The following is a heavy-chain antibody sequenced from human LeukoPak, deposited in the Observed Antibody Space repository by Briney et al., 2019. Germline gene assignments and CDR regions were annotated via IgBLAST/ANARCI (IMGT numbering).Heavy chain of an antibody. CDR3: AKRNHYYDSGSYTYYFDY. Sequence: PGGSLRLSCAASGFTFSSYAMSWVRQAPGKGLEWVSAISGSDGSTYYADSVKGRFTISRDNSKNTLYLQMNSLRAEDTAVYYCAKRNHYYDSGSYTYYFDYWGQGTLVTVSS. V-gene: IGHV3-23*01. CDR2: ISGSDGST. CDR1: GFTFSSYA. J-gene: IGHJ4*02. D-gene: IGHD3-10*01.